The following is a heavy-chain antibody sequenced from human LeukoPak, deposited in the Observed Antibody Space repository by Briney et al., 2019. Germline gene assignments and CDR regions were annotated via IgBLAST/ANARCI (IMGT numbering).Heavy chain of an antibody. J-gene: IGHJ4*02. CDR2: ISAYNGNT. CDR3: ARQGYSGHSQGAADH. V-gene: IGHV1-18*01. Sequence: ASVKVSCKASGYTFSIYGFSWVRQAPGQRLEWMGWISAYNGNTNYAQKFQGRVTMTTDTSTSTAHMELRSLRSDDTDVYYCARQGYSGHSQGAADHWGQGPLVPVSS. D-gene: IGHD4-23*01. CDR1: GYTFSIYG.